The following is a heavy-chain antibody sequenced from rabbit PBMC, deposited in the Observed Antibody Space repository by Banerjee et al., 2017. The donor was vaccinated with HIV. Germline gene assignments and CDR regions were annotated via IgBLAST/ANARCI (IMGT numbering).Heavy chain of an antibody. Sequence: QSLEESGGDLVKPGASLTLTCTASGFSFSSSYYMCWVRQAPGKGLEWGACIGAGSSGSTYYANWAKGRFTISKTSSTTVTLQMTSLTAADTATYFCARFDYDYGGLKLWGPGTLVTVS. V-gene: IGHV1S40*01. J-gene: IGHJ4*01. CDR2: IGAGSSGST. CDR3: ARFDYDYGGLKL. D-gene: IGHD2-1*01. CDR1: GFSFSSSYY.